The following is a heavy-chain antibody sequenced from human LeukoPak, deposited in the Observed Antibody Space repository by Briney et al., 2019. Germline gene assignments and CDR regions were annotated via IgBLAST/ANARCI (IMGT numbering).Heavy chain of an antibody. CDR2: IYYSGST. Sequence: PSEALSLTCTVSGGSISSYYWSWIRQPPGKGLEWIGYIYYSGSTNYNPSLKSRVTISVDTSKNQFSLKLSSVTAADTAVYYCARVLTGYYNYYYGMDVWGQGTTVTVSS. V-gene: IGHV4-59*01. CDR3: ARVLTGYYNYYYGMDV. D-gene: IGHD3-9*01. CDR1: GGSISSYY. J-gene: IGHJ6*02.